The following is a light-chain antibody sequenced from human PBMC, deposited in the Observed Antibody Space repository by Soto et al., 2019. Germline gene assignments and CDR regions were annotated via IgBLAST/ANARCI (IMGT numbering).Light chain of an antibody. CDR2: DVS. J-gene: IGLJ2*01. V-gene: IGLV2-14*03. CDR1: SSDVGGYNY. CDR3: GSYRSSSVL. Sequence: QSALTQPASVSGSPGQSITISCTGTSSDVGGYNYVSWYQHHPGKAPKLMIYDVSNRPSGVSSRFSGSKSGKTASLTICGLQAEDEADYYCGSYRSSSVLFGGGTKLT.